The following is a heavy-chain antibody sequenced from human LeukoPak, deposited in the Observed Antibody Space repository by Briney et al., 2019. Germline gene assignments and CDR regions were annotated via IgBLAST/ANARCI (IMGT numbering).Heavy chain of an antibody. CDR2: ISAYNGNT. CDR1: GYTFTSYG. D-gene: IGHD6-19*01. Sequence: ASVKVSCKASGYTFTSYGISWVRQAPGQGLEWMGWISAYNGNTNYAQKLQGRVTMTTDTSTSTAYMELRSLRSDDTAVYYCARDSIAVAGADYGMDVWGQGTTVTVSS. V-gene: IGHV1-18*01. CDR3: ARDSIAVAGADYGMDV. J-gene: IGHJ6*02.